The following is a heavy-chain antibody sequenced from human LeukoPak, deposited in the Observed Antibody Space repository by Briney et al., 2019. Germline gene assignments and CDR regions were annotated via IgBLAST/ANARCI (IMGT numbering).Heavy chain of an antibody. CDR3: ARGLYWGSAGNGICYMDV. CDR2: INESGRT. D-gene: IGHD7-27*01. Sequence: SETLSLTCGVYGGSISGYDWSWVRQSPGKGLEWIGEINESGRTNYNPSLKSRVTISVDVSKNQFSLNLNSTNAADTAVYFCARGLYWGSAGNGICYMDVWGTGTTVTVSS. J-gene: IGHJ6*03. V-gene: IGHV4-34*01. CDR1: GGSISGYD.